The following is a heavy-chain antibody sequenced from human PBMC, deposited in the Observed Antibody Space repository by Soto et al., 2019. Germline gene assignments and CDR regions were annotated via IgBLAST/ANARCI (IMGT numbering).Heavy chain of an antibody. Sequence: QVQLVESGGGVVQPGGTLRVYCAASGFTFNTYGMHWVRQAPGKGLEWVAVISYDGRNKNYADSVKGRFTISRDNSKNTLFLQMNSLRIEDTALYHCAKALNWNHGSEYFSNGLDVWGQGTTVTVSS. CDR1: GFTFNTYG. V-gene: IGHV3-30*18. J-gene: IGHJ6*02. CDR2: ISYDGRNK. CDR3: AKALNWNHGSEYFSNGLDV. D-gene: IGHD1-1*01.